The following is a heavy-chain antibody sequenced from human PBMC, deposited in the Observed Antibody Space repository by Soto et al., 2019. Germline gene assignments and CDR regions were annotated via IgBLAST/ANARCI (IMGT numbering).Heavy chain of an antibody. CDR2: IYYSGST. J-gene: IGHJ4*02. CDR3: ARDKITGLFDY. CDR1: GGSISSHY. D-gene: IGHD2-8*02. V-gene: IGHV4-59*11. Sequence: SETLSLTCTVSGGSISSHYWSWIRQPPGTGLEWIGYIYYSGSTNYNPSLKSRVTISVDTSKNQFSLKLTSVTAADTAVYYCARDKITGLFDYWGQGTLVTVSS.